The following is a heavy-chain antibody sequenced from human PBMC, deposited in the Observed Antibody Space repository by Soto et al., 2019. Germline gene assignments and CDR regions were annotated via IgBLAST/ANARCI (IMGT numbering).Heavy chain of an antibody. CDR1: GCTFSSYA. Sequence: GGSLRLSCAASGCTFSSYAMSWVRQAPGKGLEWVSAISGSGGSTYYADSVKGRFTISRDNSKNTLYLQMNSLRAEDTAVYYCAKDRAAKYSGSYYYYGMDVWGQGTTVTVSS. V-gene: IGHV3-23*01. CDR3: AKDRAAKYSGSYYYYGMDV. J-gene: IGHJ6*02. D-gene: IGHD1-26*01. CDR2: ISGSGGST.